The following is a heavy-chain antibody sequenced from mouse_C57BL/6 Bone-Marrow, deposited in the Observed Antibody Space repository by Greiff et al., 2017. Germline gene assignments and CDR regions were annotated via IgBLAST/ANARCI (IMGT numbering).Heavy chain of an antibody. D-gene: IGHD1-3*01. CDR2: IDPNDGGT. J-gene: IGHJ1*03. CDR1: GYTFTSYW. V-gene: IGHV1-62-3*01. CDR3: ARECIVSGALYFDV. Sequence: QVQLQQPGAELVKPGASVKLSCKASGYTFTSYWMHWVKQRPVRGLEWIGRIDPNDGGTKYNEKFKDKATVTVDKTSSTAYMQLSSLTSEASAVYYCARECIVSGALYFDVWGTGTTVTVSS.